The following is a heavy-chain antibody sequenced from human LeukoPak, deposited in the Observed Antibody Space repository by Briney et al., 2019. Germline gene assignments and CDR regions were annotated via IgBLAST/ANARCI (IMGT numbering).Heavy chain of an antibody. Sequence: GGSLRLSCAASGFTVSSVYMSWVRQAPGKGLEWVSVIYGGGSTSYADSVKGRFTISRDNSKNTLSLQMDSLRAEDTAVYYCARGDGHYFDYWGQGALVTVSS. CDR3: ARGDGHYFDY. CDR1: GFTVSSVY. D-gene: IGHD3/OR15-3a*01. CDR2: IYGGGST. J-gene: IGHJ4*02. V-gene: IGHV3-53*01.